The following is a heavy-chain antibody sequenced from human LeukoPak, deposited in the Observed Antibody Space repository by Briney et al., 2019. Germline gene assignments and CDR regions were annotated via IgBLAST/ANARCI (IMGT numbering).Heavy chain of an antibody. V-gene: IGHV3-7*01. J-gene: IGHJ4*02. D-gene: IGHD5-12*01. CDR1: GFTFSSYW. Sequence: PGGSLRLSCAASGFTFSSYWMSWVRQAPGKGLEWVANIKQDGSEKNYVDTVKGRFTISRDNAKNSLYLQMNSLRAEDTAVYYCTRTTRAGYSGYESDYWGQGTLVTVSS. CDR2: IKQDGSEK. CDR3: TRTTRAGYSGYESDY.